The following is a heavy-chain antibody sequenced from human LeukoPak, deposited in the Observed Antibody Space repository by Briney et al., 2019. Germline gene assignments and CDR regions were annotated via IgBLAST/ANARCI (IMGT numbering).Heavy chain of an antibody. CDR1: GYTFTGYY. CDR2: INPNSGGT. CDR3: ARAPPYGSGSYYRRPAFDY. D-gene: IGHD3-10*01. Sequence: ASVKVSCKASGYTFTGYYIHWVRQAPGQGLEWMGWINPNSGGTNYAQKFQGRVTMTRDTSISTAYMELSRLRSDDTAVYYCARAPPYGSGSYYRRPAFDYWGQGTLVTVSS. V-gene: IGHV1-2*02. J-gene: IGHJ4*02.